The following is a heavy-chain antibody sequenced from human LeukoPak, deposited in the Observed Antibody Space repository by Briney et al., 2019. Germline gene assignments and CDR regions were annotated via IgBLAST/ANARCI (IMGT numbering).Heavy chain of an antibody. Sequence: PGGSLRLSCAASGFTFEDYSMHWVRQAPGKGLEWVSVISWDGDITYYADSLKGRFTISRDNTKNSLYLQLNSLRTEDTAVYYCAKDRGLRGFSFASLDYWGQGTLVTASS. CDR3: AKDRGLRGFSFASLDY. CDR1: GFTFEDYS. D-gene: IGHD5-18*01. CDR2: ISWDGDIT. V-gene: IGHV3-43*01. J-gene: IGHJ4*02.